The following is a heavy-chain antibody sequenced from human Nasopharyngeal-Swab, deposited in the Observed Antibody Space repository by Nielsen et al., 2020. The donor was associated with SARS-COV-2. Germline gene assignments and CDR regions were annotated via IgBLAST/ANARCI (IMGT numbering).Heavy chain of an antibody. Sequence: GGSLRLSCAASGFSFSNYGMHWVRQAPGKGLEWLAVISFDGSEEYYADSVKGRFTISRDNSKKALFLQMNSLKPEDTAVYYCASHSLDYWGQGTLVTVSS. J-gene: IGHJ4*02. CDR2: ISFDGSEE. CDR3: ASHSLDY. D-gene: IGHD1-26*01. CDR1: GFSFSNYG. V-gene: IGHV3-30*03.